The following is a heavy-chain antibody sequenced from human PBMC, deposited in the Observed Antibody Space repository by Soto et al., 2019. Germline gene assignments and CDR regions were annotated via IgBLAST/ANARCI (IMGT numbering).Heavy chain of an antibody. D-gene: IGHD3-10*01. Sequence: EVQLLESGGGLVQPGGSLRLSCAASGFTFSSYAMSWVRQAPGKGLEWVSAISGSGGSTYYADSVKGRFTISRDNSKNTLYLQMNTLRAEDTAVYYCAKSPASMVRGVYRVHYFDYWGQGTLVTVSS. V-gene: IGHV3-23*01. CDR3: AKSPASMVRGVYRVHYFDY. CDR2: ISGSGGST. CDR1: GFTFSSYA. J-gene: IGHJ4*02.